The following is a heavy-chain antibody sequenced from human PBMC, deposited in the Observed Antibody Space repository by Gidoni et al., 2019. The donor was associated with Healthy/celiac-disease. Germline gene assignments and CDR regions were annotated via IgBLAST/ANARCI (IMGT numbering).Heavy chain of an antibody. V-gene: IGHV4-39*07. CDR1: GGSISSSSYY. CDR3: ARVRGEYQLPINWFDP. Sequence: QLQLQESGPGLVKPSETLSLTCTVSGGSISSSSYYWGWIRQPPGKGLEWIGSIYYSGSTYYNPSLKSRVTISVDTSKNQFSLKLSSVTAADTAVYYCARVRGEYQLPINWFDPWGQGTLVTVSS. CDR2: IYYSGST. D-gene: IGHD2-2*01. J-gene: IGHJ5*02.